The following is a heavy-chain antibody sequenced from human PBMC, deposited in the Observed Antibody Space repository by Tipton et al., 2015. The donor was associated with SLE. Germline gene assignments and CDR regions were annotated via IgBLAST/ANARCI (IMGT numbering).Heavy chain of an antibody. Sequence: SLRLSCAISGFTVSNYAVSWVRQAPGKGLEWVSVMYYTGSPFYADSASGRFTISRDASKNTLYLQMNSLRPDDSAIYYCARDQSPNESSGYFGHWGQGTQVTVSA. CDR3: ARDQSPNESSGYFGH. D-gene: IGHD3-22*01. V-gene: IGHV3-23*03. CDR2: MYYTGSP. CDR1: GFTVSNYA. J-gene: IGHJ4*02.